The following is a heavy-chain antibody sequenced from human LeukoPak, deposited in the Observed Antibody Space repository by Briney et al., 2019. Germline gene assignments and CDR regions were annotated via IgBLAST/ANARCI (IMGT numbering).Heavy chain of an antibody. V-gene: IGHV4-61*05. D-gene: IGHD3-16*01. J-gene: IGHJ5*02. CDR2: IYYSGST. CDR1: GGSISSSTYY. Sequence: NPSETLSLTCTVSGGSISSSTYYWGWIRQPPGKGLEWIGYIYYSGSTNYNPSLKSRVTISVDTSKNQFSLKLSSVTAADTAVYYCARTIRGLRLGEVLDWFDPWGQGTLVTVSS. CDR3: ARTIRGLRLGEVLDWFDP.